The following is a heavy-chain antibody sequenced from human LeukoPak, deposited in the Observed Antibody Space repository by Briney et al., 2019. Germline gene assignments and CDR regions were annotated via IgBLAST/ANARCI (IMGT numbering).Heavy chain of an antibody. V-gene: IGHV3-21*01. D-gene: IGHD3-10*01. Sequence: PGGSLRLSCAAPGFTFSSHYMNWVRQAPGKGLEWVSSITSTTNYVSYADSVKGRSTISRDNAKNSVYLQMNSLRVEDTAVYYCAREGYGSGNYPMDVWGQGTKVTVSS. CDR1: GFTFSSHY. J-gene: IGHJ6*02. CDR3: AREGYGSGNYPMDV. CDR2: ITSTTNYV.